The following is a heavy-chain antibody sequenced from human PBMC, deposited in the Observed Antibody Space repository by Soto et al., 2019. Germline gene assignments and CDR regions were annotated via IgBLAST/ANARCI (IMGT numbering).Heavy chain of an antibody. D-gene: IGHD6-19*01. V-gene: IGHV4-34*02. Sequence: QVQLKQWGAGLLKPSETLSLTCAEYGGSFSGYYWSWVRQPPGKGLEWIGEINHSGSANYNPSLQSRGALSVDASKSQFSLKLTSVTAADTAVYYCARGSGWYIDYYYTMDVWGQGTTVTVSS. CDR3: ARGSGWYIDYYYTMDV. CDR1: GGSFSGYY. CDR2: INHSGSA. J-gene: IGHJ6*02.